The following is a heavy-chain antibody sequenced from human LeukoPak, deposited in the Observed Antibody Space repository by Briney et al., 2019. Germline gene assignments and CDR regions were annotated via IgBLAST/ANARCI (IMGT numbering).Heavy chain of an antibody. D-gene: IGHD6-25*01. CDR3: ARDGSARSLAT. CDR2: LYYSGNT. J-gene: IGHJ5*02. V-gene: IGHV4-59*01. CDR1: GDSISSYY. Sequence: SETLSLTCTVSGDSISSYYWSWIRQPPGKGLEWIGLYYSGNTNYNPSLKSRVTVLVDTSKNQFSLKLTSVTAADTAIYYCARDGSARSLATWGQGTLVTVSS.